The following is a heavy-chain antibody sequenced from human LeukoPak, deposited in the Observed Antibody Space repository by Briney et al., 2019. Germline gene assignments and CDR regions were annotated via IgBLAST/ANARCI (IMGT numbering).Heavy chain of an antibody. CDR1: GFTFKDAW. V-gene: IGHV3-15*01. J-gene: IGHJ5*02. D-gene: IGHD3-10*01. CDR3: ARSRDVWFGELAS. Sequence: GGSLRLSCAASGFTFKDAWMSWVRQAPGKGLEWVGRIISKKDGETTDYTAPVKGRFTISRDDSSNTVHLQMKSLRVEDTAVYYCARSRDVWFGELASWGQGTLVTVSS. CDR2: IISKKDGETT.